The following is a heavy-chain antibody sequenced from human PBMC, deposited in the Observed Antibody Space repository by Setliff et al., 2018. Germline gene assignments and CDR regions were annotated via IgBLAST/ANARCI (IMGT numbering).Heavy chain of an antibody. J-gene: IGHJ5*02. V-gene: IGHV4-4*08. D-gene: IGHD1-1*01. CDR2: IYTGGST. Sequence: PSETLSLTCIVSGVSVSRHYWSWIRQPPGKTLEWIGYIYTGGSTTYNPSLKSRVTLSLDTSKNHLSLNLTSVTAADTAVYYCARDVSGAGTGWFDPWGLGIQVTSPQ. CDR1: GVSVSRHY. CDR3: ARDVSGAGTGWFDP.